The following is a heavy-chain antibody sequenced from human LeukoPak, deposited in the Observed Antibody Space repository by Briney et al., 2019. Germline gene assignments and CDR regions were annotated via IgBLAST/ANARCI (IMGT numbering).Heavy chain of an antibody. Sequence: GGSLRLSCAASGFTFSNYAMSWVRQAPGKGLEWVSIIGYRGGSIYYAYSVQGRFTISRDNSKNTLSLQMNSLRVEDTAVYYCARENGHIYGYVFFDSWGQGTLVTVSS. J-gene: IGHJ4*02. CDR2: IGYRGGSI. V-gene: IGHV3-23*01. CDR3: ARENGHIYGYVFFDS. CDR1: GFTFSNYA. D-gene: IGHD5-18*01.